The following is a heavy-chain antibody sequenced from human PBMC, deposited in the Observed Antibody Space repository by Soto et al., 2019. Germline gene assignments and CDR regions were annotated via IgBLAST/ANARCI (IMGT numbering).Heavy chain of an antibody. Sequence: PSGTLDLGSTVCCDRLKIGAAYWTCIRQHPGKGLEWIGYIYHPGKTYYNQSLKSRVSMSVDMSKNQFSLKLASVTAADTAVYYCARDGSSTANWIDPWGQGTLVTVS. J-gene: IGHJ5*02. D-gene: IGHD2-2*01. V-gene: IGHV4-31*03. CDR1: CDRLKIGAAY. CDR2: IYHPGKT. CDR3: ARDGSSTANWIDP.